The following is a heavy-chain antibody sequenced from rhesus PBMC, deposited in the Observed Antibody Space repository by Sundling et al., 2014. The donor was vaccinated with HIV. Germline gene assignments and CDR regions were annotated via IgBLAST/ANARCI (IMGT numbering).Heavy chain of an antibody. D-gene: IGHD3-3*01. CDR2: INPSNGGT. CDR1: GYTFSTNY. V-gene: IGHV1-200*01. CDR3: AEGGLRSFWYFDL. Sequence: QVQLVQSGAEVKKPGTSVKLSCKASGYTFSTNYISWMRQAPGQVIEWMGWINPSNGGTGYAQRFQDRLTMTRDTSTSTAYMELNSLRSDDTAVYFCAEGGLRSFWYFDLWGP. J-gene: IGHJ2*01.